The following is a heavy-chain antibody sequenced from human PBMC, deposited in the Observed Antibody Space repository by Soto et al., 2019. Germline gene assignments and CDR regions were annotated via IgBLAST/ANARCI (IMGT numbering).Heavy chain of an antibody. V-gene: IGHV3-23*01. Sequence: GGSLRLSCAASGFTFSRYAMSGVRQAPGKGLEWVSAISGSGGSTYYADSVKGRFTISRDNSKNTLYLQMNSLRAEDTAVYYCAKVAGTTYYYYYMDVWGKGTTVTVSS. CDR1: GFTFSRYA. CDR3: AKVAGTTYYYYYMDV. J-gene: IGHJ6*03. CDR2: ISGSGGST. D-gene: IGHD1-7*01.